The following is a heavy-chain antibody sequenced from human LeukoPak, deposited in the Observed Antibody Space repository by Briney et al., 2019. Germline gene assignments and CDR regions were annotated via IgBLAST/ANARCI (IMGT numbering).Heavy chain of an antibody. D-gene: IGHD6-13*01. J-gene: IGHJ6*03. Sequence: ASVKVSCKASGYTFTNYGISWVRQAPGQGLEWMGWISVYNGNTNYAQKLQSRVTMTTDTSTSTVYMELSSLRSEDTAVYYCARDGRRAATSSGYYYYYYMDVWAKGPRSPSP. CDR1: GYTFTNYG. V-gene: IGHV1-18*01. CDR3: ARDGRRAATSSGYYYYYYMDV. CDR2: ISVYNGNT.